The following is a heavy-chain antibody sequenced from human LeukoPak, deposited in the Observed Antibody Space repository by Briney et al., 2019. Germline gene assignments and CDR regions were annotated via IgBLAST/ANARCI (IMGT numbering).Heavy chain of an antibody. CDR1: GFPFRDYP. D-gene: IGHD3-10*01. Sequence: GTSLRLSCEASGFPFRDYPMHWVRQTPGRGLQWVAVIADDGTNHYDAEFVKGRFSISRDNSKIMMYLHMNSLGPEDTGVYYCVRAQISILSSGDVFDVWGQGTVVTVSS. CDR3: VRAQISILSSGDVFDV. J-gene: IGHJ3*01. V-gene: IGHV3-30*14. CDR2: IADDGTNH.